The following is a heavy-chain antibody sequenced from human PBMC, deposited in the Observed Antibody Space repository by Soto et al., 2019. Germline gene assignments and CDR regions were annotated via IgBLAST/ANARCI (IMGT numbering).Heavy chain of an antibody. CDR3: ARVGGVAARTFDY. Sequence: QVQLQESGPGLVKASETLSLTCTVSGGSIHDFYWSWIRQPPGKGLEWIGYIYYSGSTDYNPSLKGRVTISVDTSKNQFSRKLRSVTAADTAVYYCARVGGVAARTFDYWGQGTLVTVSS. CDR2: IYYSGST. D-gene: IGHD6-6*01. J-gene: IGHJ4*02. CDR1: GGSIHDFY. V-gene: IGHV4-59*01.